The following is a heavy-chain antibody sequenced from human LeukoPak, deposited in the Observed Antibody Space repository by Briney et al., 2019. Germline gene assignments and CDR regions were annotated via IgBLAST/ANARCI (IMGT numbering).Heavy chain of an antibody. CDR1: GYTFTSYG. V-gene: IGHV1-18*01. CDR2: ISAYNGNT. CDR3: ARDIRITMVRGVITPFGY. D-gene: IGHD3-10*01. Sequence: ASVKVSCKASGYTFTSYGISWVRQAPRQRLEWMGWISAYNGNTNYAQKLQGRVTMTTDTSTSTAYMELRSLRSDDTAVCYCARDIRITMVRGVITPFGYWGQGTLVTVSS. J-gene: IGHJ4*02.